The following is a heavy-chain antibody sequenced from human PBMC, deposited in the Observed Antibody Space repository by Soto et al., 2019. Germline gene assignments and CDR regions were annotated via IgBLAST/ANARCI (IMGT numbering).Heavy chain of an antibody. CDR3: ARFGSPEEDAFDI. V-gene: IGHV4-59*08. CDR1: GGSISSYY. Sequence: SETLSLTCTVSGGSISSYYWSWIRQPPGKGLEWIGYIYYSGSTNYNPSLKSRVTISVDTSKNQFSLKLSSVTAADTAVYYCARFGSPEEDAFDIWGQGTMVTVSS. CDR2: IYYSGST. J-gene: IGHJ3*02. D-gene: IGHD3-10*01.